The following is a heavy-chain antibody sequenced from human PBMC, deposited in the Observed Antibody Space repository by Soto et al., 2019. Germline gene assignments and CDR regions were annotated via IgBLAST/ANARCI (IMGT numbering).Heavy chain of an antibody. J-gene: IGHJ5*02. CDR2: VSDSGST. V-gene: IGHV4-34*01. CDR1: AGSFSGYY. D-gene: IGHD2-21*02. Sequence: QVQLQQWGAGLLEPSDTLSLTCGVYAGSFSGYYWSWLRQSPGKGLEWIGEVSDSGSTNYNPSLKRRVTISLETSTTQLSRKVNSVTAADTAVYYCARYGDQRNGWRFGPWGQGTLGTVSS. CDR3: ARYGDQRNGWRFGP.